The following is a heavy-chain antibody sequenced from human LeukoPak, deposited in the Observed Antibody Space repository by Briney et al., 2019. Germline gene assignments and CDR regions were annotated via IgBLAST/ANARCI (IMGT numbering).Heavy chain of an antibody. Sequence: PSETLSLTCTVPGGSISTGSYYWSWIRQPAGKGLEWIGRIYTSGSTNYNPSLKSRVTISVDTSKNQFSLKLNSVTAADTAVYYCARVDNYYYYYMDVWGKGTTVTVSS. V-gene: IGHV4-61*02. CDR3: ARVDNYYYYYMDV. D-gene: IGHD3-9*01. CDR2: IYTSGST. J-gene: IGHJ6*03. CDR1: GGSISTGSYY.